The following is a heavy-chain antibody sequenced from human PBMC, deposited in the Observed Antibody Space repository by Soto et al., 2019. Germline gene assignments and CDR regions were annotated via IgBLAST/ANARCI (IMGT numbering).Heavy chain of an antibody. CDR2: IKQDGSEK. V-gene: IGHV3-7*05. Sequence: GGSLRLSCAASGFTFSSYWMSWVRQAPGKGLEWVANIKQDGSEKYYVDSVKGRFTISRDNAKNSLYLQMNSLRAEDTAVYYCARALRSGIAVRYYYYYGMDVWGQGTTVTVSS. CDR3: ARALRSGIAVRYYYYYGMDV. J-gene: IGHJ6*02. D-gene: IGHD6-19*01. CDR1: GFTFSSYW.